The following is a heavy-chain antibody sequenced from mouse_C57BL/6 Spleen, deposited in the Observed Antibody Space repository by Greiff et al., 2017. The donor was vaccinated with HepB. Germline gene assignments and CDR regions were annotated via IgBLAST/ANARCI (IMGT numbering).Heavy chain of an antibody. D-gene: IGHD1-1*01. V-gene: IGHV1-4*01. CDR3: ARSLITTVVAYYAMDY. CDR2: INPSSGYT. Sequence: QVQLQQSGAELARPGASVKMSCKASGYTFTSYMMHWVKQRPGQGLEWIGYINPSSGYTKYNQKFKDKATLTADKSSSTAYMQLSSLTSEDSAVYYCARSLITTVVAYYAMDYWGQGTSVTVSS. J-gene: IGHJ4*01. CDR1: GYTFTSYM.